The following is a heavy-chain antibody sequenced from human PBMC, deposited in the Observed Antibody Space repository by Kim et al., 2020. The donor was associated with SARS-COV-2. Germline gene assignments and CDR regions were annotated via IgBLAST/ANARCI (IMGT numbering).Heavy chain of an antibody. J-gene: IGHJ4*02. V-gene: IGHV3-9*01. CDR2: ISWNSGSI. Sequence: GGSLRLSCAASGFTFDDYAMHWVRQAPGKGLEWVSGISWNSGSIGYADSVKGLFTISRDNAKNSLYLQMNSLRAEDTALYYCAKSGELLSWLGAALDYWGQGTLVTVSS. CDR1: GFTFDDYA. D-gene: IGHD3-10*01. CDR3: AKSGELLSWLGAALDY.